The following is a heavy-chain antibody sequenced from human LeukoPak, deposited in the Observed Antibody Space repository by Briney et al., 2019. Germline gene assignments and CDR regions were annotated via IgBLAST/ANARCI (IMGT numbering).Heavy chain of an antibody. CDR3: ARDGRAYYYGMDV. CDR1: GFTFSSYS. V-gene: IGHV3-21*01. J-gene: IGHJ6*02. CDR2: ISSSSSYI. Sequence: PGGSLRLSCTASGFTFSSYSMNWVRQAPGKGLEWVSSISSSSSYIYYADSVKGRFTISRDNAKNSLYLQMNSLRAEDTAVYYCARDGRAYYYGMDVWGQGTTVTVS. D-gene: IGHD3-10*01.